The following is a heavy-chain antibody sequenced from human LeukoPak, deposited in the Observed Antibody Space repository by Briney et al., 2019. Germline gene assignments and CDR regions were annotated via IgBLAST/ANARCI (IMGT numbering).Heavy chain of an antibody. CDR3: ARVSQWHWGSEY. CDR2: IYYSGST. D-gene: IGHD7-27*01. V-gene: IGHV4-39*07. Sequence: PSETLSLTCTVSAGSISSTSYYWGWIRQPPGKGLEWIGSIYYSGSTHYNPSLKSRVTISVDTSKNQFSLKLSSVTAADTAVYYCARVSQWHWGSEYWGQGTLVTVSS. J-gene: IGHJ4*02. CDR1: AGSISSTSYY.